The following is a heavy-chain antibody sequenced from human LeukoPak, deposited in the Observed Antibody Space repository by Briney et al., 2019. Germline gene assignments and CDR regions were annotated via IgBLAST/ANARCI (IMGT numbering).Heavy chain of an antibody. D-gene: IGHD1-26*01. J-gene: IGHJ4*02. Sequence: PGGSLRLSCAASGFTFSSYAMSWVRQAPGKGLEWVSAISGSGGSTYYADSVKGRFTISRDNSKNTLYLQMNSLRAEGTAVYYCAKDLVGATRRYFDYWGQGTLVTVSS. CDR3: AKDLVGATRRYFDY. CDR1: GFTFSSYA. CDR2: ISGSGGST. V-gene: IGHV3-23*01.